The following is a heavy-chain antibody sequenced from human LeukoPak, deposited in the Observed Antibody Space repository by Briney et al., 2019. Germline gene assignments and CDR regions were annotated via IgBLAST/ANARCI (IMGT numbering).Heavy chain of an antibody. CDR1: SYSISSGYY. CDR2: IYHSGST. V-gene: IGHV4-38-2*01. Sequence: SETLSLTCAVSSYSISSGYYWGWIRQPPGKGLEWIGSIYHSGSTYYNPSLKSRVTISVDTSKNQFSLKLSSVTAADTAVYYCASPNCSGGSCYSEAFDIWGQGTMVTVSS. CDR3: ASPNCSGGSCYSEAFDI. J-gene: IGHJ3*02. D-gene: IGHD2-15*01.